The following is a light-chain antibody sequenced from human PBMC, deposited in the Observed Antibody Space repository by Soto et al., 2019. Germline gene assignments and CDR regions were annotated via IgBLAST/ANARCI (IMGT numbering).Light chain of an antibody. Sequence: MTQSRPKLSISAGERVTLSCRASESVSTNLAWYQQKAGQAPRLLIYGASTRATGIPARFSGSGSGTEFNLTISGLQSEDFAVYKCHPYSIWRKFGQGTKVDIK. CDR2: GAS. V-gene: IGKV3-15*01. CDR1: ESVSTN. CDR3: HPYSIWRK. J-gene: IGKJ1*01.